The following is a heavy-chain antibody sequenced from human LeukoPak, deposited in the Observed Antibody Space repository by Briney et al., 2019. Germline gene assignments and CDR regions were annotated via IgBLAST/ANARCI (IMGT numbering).Heavy chain of an antibody. CDR1: GFTVSSNY. Sequence: PGGSLRLSCAASGFTVSSNYMSWVRQAPGKGLEWVSVIYSGGSTYYADSVKGRFTISRDNSKNTLYLQMNSLRAEDTAVYYCARDYGGYVNAFDIWGQGTMVTVSS. D-gene: IGHD4-17*01. J-gene: IGHJ3*02. CDR3: ARDYGGYVNAFDI. CDR2: IYSGGST. V-gene: IGHV3-53*01.